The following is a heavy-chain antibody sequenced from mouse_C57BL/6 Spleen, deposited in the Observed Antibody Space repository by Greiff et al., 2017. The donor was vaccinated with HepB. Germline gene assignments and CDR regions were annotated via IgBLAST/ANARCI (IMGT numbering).Heavy chain of an antibody. J-gene: IGHJ2*01. CDR2: INPSSGYT. D-gene: IGHD2-3*01. CDR3: ARSPSEWLLNYFDY. Sequence: QVQLKQSGAELARPGASVKMSCKASGYTFTSYTMHWVKQRPGQGLEWIGYINPSSGYTKYNQKFKDKATLTADKSSSTAYMQLSSLTSEDSAVYYCARSPSEWLLNYFDYWGQGTTLTASS. V-gene: IGHV1-4*01. CDR1: GYTFTSYT.